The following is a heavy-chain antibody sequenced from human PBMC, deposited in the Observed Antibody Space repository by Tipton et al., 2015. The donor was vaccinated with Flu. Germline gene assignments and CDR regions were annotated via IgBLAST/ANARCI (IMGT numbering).Heavy chain of an antibody. Sequence: TLSLTCSVSGFSITSGFYWGWARQPPGKGLEWIGYLYHTGTTYYNPPFQGRVTFSVDTSKNQFSLKMTALTAADTAVYYCVRAVGATGGGRWGPGMVVTVSA. D-gene: IGHD3-16*01. CDR3: VRAVGATGGGR. CDR2: LYHTGTT. J-gene: IGHJ4*02. V-gene: IGHV4-38-2*02. CDR1: GFSITSGFY.